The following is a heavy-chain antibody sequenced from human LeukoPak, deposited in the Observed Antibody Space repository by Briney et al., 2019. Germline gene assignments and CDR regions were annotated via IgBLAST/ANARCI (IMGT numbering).Heavy chain of an antibody. CDR2: ISYDGSNK. CDR1: GFTFSNYA. V-gene: IGHV3-30*04. CDR3: ARSLATSYYYMDV. D-gene: IGHD5-12*01. Sequence: GGSLRLSCAASGFTFSNYAMHWVRQAPGKGLDWVAVISYDGSNKFYADSVKGRFTISRDNSKNTLHLQMNSLRAEETAVYYCARSLATSYYYMDVWGKGTTVTVSS. J-gene: IGHJ6*03.